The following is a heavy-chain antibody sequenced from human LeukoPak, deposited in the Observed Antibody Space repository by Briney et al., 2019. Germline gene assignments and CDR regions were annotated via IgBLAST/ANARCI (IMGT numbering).Heavy chain of an antibody. V-gene: IGHV4-59*01. CDR2: IYYSGST. Sequence: PSETLSLTCTVSGGSISSYYWSWIRQPPGKGLEWIGYIYYSGSTNYNPSLKSRVTISVDTSKNQFSLKLSSVTAADTAVYYCARDNYSYGYLDAFDIWGQGTVVTVSS. CDR3: ARDNYSYGYLDAFDI. CDR1: GGSISSYY. J-gene: IGHJ3*02. D-gene: IGHD5-18*01.